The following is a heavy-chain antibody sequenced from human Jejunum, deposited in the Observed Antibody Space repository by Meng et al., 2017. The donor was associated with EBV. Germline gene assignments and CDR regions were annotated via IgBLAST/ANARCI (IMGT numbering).Heavy chain of an antibody. Sequence: VQLQGSGPGLVKPSGPLSLTCTVSGGSVSTASYYWSWIRQSPGKGLEWIGYIYYSGNTNYNPSLKSRATITVDTSKNQFSLKLSSVTAADTAVYYCARVVDYYERSGYPDFWGQGTLVTVFS. CDR3: ARVVDYYERSGYPDF. CDR2: IYYSGNT. V-gene: IGHV4-61*01. CDR1: GGSVSTASYY. D-gene: IGHD3-22*01. J-gene: IGHJ4*02.